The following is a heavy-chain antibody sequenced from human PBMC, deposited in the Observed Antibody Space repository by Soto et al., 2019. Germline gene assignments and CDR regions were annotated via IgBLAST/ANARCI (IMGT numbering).Heavy chain of an antibody. Sequence: GGSLRLSSAASGFTFNYYAMAWVRQSPGEGLEWVSSISGSGGHSSYVDSVRGRFTISRDNVNNILSLDMSDLRAEDTALYYCAKDCRRLAVTGSAFDSWGQGALVTVSS. J-gene: IGHJ4*02. CDR1: GFTFNYYA. CDR2: ISGSGGHS. D-gene: IGHD6-19*01. CDR3: AKDCRRLAVTGSAFDS. V-gene: IGHV3-23*01.